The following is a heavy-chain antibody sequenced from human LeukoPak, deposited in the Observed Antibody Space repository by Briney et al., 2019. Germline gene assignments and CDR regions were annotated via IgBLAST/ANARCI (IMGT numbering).Heavy chain of an antibody. CDR2: ITVSGGTT. D-gene: IGHD3-22*01. Sequence: GGSLRLSCAASGFLFSTYDMSWVRQAPGKGLELVSSITVSGGTTYYADSVQGRFTVYRDNSKNTLHLQMNSLRDEDTAVYYCAKVGRYYDSSGYYRLFDDWGQGTLVTVSS. V-gene: IGHV3-23*01. J-gene: IGHJ4*02. CDR3: AKVGRYYDSSGYYRLFDD. CDR1: GFLFSTYD.